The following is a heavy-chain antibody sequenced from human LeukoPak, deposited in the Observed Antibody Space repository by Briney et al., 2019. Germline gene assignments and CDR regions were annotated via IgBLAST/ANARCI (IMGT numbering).Heavy chain of an antibody. D-gene: IGHD4-11*01. V-gene: IGHV3-30*02. Sequence: PGGSLRLSCAASGFTFSSYGMHWVRQAPGKGLEWVAFIRYDGSNKYYADSVKGRFTISRDNAKNSLYLQMNSLKTEDTAVYYCTTDHQTTASPYYYYYYMDVWGKGTTVTVSS. CDR2: IRYDGSNK. J-gene: IGHJ6*03. CDR3: TTDHQTTASPYYYYYYMDV. CDR1: GFTFSSYG.